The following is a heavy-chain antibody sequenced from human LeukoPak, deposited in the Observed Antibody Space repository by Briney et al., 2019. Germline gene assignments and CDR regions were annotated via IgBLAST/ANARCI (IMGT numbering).Heavy chain of an antibody. CDR2: INPDSGGT. CDR1: GYTFTGYY. Sequence: ASVKVSCKASGYTFTGYYIHWVRQAPGQGLEFMGWINPDSGGTNYAQNFQGRVTMTRDTSISTAYMELSGLRFDDTAFCYCAKGYYGSGNYKASIGGYWGQGTLITVSS. V-gene: IGHV1-2*02. D-gene: IGHD3-10*01. J-gene: IGHJ4*02. CDR3: AKGYYGSGNYKASIGGY.